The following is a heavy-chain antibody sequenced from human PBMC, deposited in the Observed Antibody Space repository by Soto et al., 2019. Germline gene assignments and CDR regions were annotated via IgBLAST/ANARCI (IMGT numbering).Heavy chain of an antibody. D-gene: IGHD6-19*01. Sequence: QVQLVQSGAEVKKPGSSVKVSCKASGGTFSSYAISWVRQAPGQGLEWMGGIIPIFGTANYAQKFQGRVTITADESTSTAYMELSSLRSEDTAVYYCAREVAVAGKDYSYYGMDVWGQGTTVTVSS. V-gene: IGHV1-69*01. CDR2: IIPIFGTA. J-gene: IGHJ6*02. CDR3: AREVAVAGKDYSYYGMDV. CDR1: GGTFSSYA.